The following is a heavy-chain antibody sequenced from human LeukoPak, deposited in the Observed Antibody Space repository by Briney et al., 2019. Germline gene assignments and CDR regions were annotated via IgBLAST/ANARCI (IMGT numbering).Heavy chain of an antibody. D-gene: IGHD3-3*01. V-gene: IGHV3-43*01. CDR3: ARGPRRYDFLADNWFDP. J-gene: IGHJ5*02. CDR2: IIWDGGST. Sequence: GGSLRLSCAASGFTFDDYTMHWVRQAPGKGLEWVSLIIWDGGSTYYADSVKGRFTISRDNAKNSLYLQMNSLRAEDTAVYYCARGPRRYDFLADNWFDPWGQGTLVTVSS. CDR1: GFTFDDYT.